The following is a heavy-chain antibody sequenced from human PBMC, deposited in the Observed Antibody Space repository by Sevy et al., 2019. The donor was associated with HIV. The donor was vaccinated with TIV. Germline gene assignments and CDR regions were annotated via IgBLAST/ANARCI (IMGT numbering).Heavy chain of an antibody. CDR1: GLSVSDNY. V-gene: IGHV3-66*01. Sequence: GGSLRLSCAASGLSVSDNYMNWVRQAPGKGLELVSVIYSDGRTYYADSVKGRFTISRDNSKNTLYLHMNNLRPEDTAVYYCVRAIAADGSFWGQGTLVTVSS. CDR3: VRAIAADGSF. J-gene: IGHJ4*02. D-gene: IGHD6-13*01. CDR2: IYSDGRT.